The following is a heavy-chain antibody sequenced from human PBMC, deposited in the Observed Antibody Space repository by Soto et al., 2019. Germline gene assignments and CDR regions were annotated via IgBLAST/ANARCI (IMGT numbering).Heavy chain of an antibody. D-gene: IGHD2-2*02. CDR2: IYYSGST. V-gene: IGHV4-39*01. CDR1: GGSISRSTYY. CDR3: ARQVPAAIRLGWFDH. J-gene: IGHJ5*02. Sequence: SETLSLTCTVSGGSISRSTYYWGWIRQPPGKGLEWIGSIYYSGSTYYRPSLKSRVTISVDTSKNQLSLKLSSVTAADTAVYYCARQVPAAIRLGWFDHWGQGTLVPVSS.